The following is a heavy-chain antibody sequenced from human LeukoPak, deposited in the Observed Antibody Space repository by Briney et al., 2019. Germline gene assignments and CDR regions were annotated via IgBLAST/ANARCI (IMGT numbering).Heavy chain of an antibody. V-gene: IGHV4-39*01. J-gene: IGHJ3*02. D-gene: IGHD6-13*01. CDR3: ARGPAILLGGWGIAFDI. CDR1: GGSISSSSYY. CDR2: IYYSGST. Sequence: PSETLSLTCTVSGGSISSSSYYWGWIRQPPGKGLEWIGSIYYSGSTYYSPSLKSRVTISVDTSKNQFSLKLSSVTAADTAVYYCARGPAILLGGWGIAFDIWGQGTMVTVSS.